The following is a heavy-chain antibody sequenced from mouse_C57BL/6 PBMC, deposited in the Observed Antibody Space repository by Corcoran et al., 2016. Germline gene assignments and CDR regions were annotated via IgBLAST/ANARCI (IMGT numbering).Heavy chain of an antibody. Sequence: QVQLQQSGAELARPGASVKLSCKASGYTFTSYGISWEKQRTGQGIEWIGEIYPRSGNTYYNEKFKGKATLTADKYSSTAYMELRSLTSEDSAVYCCARYGDYFGTPSYWYFDVWGTGTTVTVSS. CDR3: ARYGDYFGTPSYWYFDV. CDR1: GYTFTSYG. D-gene: IGHD1-1*01. CDR2: IYPRSGNT. J-gene: IGHJ1*03. V-gene: IGHV1-81*01.